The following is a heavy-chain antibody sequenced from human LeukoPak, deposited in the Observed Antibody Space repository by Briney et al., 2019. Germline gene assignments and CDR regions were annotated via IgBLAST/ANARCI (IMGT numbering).Heavy chain of an antibody. D-gene: IGHD2-15*01. J-gene: IGHJ6*03. CDR1: GFTFSDNY. Sequence: GGSLRLSCAASGFTFSDNYMTWVRQAPGKGLEWLSYISGNGDVIQYADSVKGRFTISRDNAKNLLYLQMDSLRVEDTAIYYCAKNGDRGAYCTGGTCYPYFYYYMDVWGKGTTVTI. CDR2: ISGNGDVI. V-gene: IGHV3-11*04. CDR3: AKNGDRGAYCTGGTCYPYFYYYMDV.